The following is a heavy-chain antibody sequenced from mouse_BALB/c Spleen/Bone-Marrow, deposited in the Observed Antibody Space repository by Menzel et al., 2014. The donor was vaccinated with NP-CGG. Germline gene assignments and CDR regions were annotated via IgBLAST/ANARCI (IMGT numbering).Heavy chain of an antibody. CDR1: GYTFTDYT. Sequence: EVQLQQSGPELVKPGASVKISCKTSGYTFTDYTMHWVRQSHGKSLEWIGSINPNNGGSSCNQKFKAKVTLTIDKSSSTPYMELRSLTSEDSAVYYCARAVHFDYWGQGTTLTVSS. CDR2: INPNNGGS. J-gene: IGHJ2*01. CDR3: ARAVHFDY. V-gene: IGHV1-22*01.